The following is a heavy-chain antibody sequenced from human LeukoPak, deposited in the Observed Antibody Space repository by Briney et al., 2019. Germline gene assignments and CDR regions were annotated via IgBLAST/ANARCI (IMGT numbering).Heavy chain of an antibody. D-gene: IGHD6-19*01. Sequence: SVKVSCKASGGTFSSYAISWVRQAPGQGLEWMGGIIPIFGTANYAQKLQGRVTMTTDTSTSTAYMELRSLRSDDTAVYYCAVDPGIAVAGTGTFDYWGQGTLVTVSS. J-gene: IGHJ4*02. CDR1: GGTFSSYA. CDR3: AVDPGIAVAGTGTFDY. V-gene: IGHV1-69*05. CDR2: IIPIFGTA.